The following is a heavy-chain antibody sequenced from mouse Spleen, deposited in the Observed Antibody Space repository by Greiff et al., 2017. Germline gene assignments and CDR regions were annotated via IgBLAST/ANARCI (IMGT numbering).Heavy chain of an antibody. J-gene: IGHJ1*01. D-gene: IGHD1-1*01. CDR2: IDPENGDT. CDR1: GFNIKDDY. V-gene: IGHV14-4*01. CDR3: TSLNYGSSYWYFDV. Sequence: VQLKESGAELVRPGASVKLSCTASGFNIKDDYMHWVKQRPEQGLEWIGWIDPENGDTEYASKFQGKATITADTSSNTAYLQLSSLTSEDTAVYYCTSLNYGSSYWYFDVWGAGTTVTVSS.